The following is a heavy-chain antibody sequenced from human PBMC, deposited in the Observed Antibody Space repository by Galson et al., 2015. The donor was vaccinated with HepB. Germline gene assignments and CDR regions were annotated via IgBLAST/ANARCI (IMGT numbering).Heavy chain of an antibody. D-gene: IGHD5-24*01. CDR2: IYSGGST. V-gene: IGHV3-53*01. CDR3: ARGRDGYNFYYYYMDV. CDR1: GFTVSSNY. J-gene: IGHJ6*03. Sequence: SLRLSCAASGFTVSSNYMSWVRQAPGKGLEWVSVIYSGGSTYYADSVKDRFTISRDNSKNTLYLQMNSLRAEDTAVYYCARGRDGYNFYYYYMDVWGKGTTVTVAS.